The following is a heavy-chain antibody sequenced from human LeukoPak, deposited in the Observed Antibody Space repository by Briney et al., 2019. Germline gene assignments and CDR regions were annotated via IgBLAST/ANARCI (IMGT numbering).Heavy chain of an antibody. V-gene: IGHV3-11*01. D-gene: IGHD3-3*01. Sequence: GGSLRLSCAASGFTFSDYYMNWIRQASGKGLEWVSYISNSGSTIYYADSVKGRFTISRDNAENSVYLQMNSLRAEDTAVYYCASKRGYDFWSGSSDAFDIWGQGTMVTVSS. CDR3: ASKRGYDFWSGSSDAFDI. CDR1: GFTFSDYY. CDR2: ISNSGSTI. J-gene: IGHJ3*02.